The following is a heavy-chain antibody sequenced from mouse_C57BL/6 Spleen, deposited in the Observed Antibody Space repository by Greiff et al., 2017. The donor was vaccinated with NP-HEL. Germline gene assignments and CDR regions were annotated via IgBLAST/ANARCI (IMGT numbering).Heavy chain of an antibody. D-gene: IGHD1-1*01. Sequence: EVQLQQSGPELVKPGASVKISCKASGYTFTDYYMNWVKQSHGKSLEWIGDINPNNGGTSYNQKFKGKATLTVDKSSSTAYMELRSLTSEDSAVYYVARSGYYGKWFSYWGQGTLVTVSA. CDR2: INPNNGGT. CDR1: GYTFTDYY. V-gene: IGHV1-26*01. CDR3: ARSGYYGKWFSY. J-gene: IGHJ3*01.